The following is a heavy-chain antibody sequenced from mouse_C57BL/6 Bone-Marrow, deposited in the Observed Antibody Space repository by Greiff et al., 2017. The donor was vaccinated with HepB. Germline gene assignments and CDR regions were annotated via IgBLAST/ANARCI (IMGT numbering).Heavy chain of an antibody. D-gene: IGHD1-1*01. CDR3: ARVLTTVVPYYFDY. Sequence: EVKVVESEGGLVQPGSSMKLSCTASGFTFSDYYMAWVRQVPEKGLEWVANINYDGSSTYYLDSLKSRFIISRDNAKNILYLQMSSLKSEDTATYYCARVLTTVVPYYFDYWGQGTTLTVSS. CDR1: GFTFSDYY. V-gene: IGHV5-16*01. CDR2: INYDGSST. J-gene: IGHJ2*01.